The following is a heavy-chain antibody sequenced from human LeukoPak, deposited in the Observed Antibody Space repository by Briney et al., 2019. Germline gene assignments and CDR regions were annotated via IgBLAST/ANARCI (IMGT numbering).Heavy chain of an antibody. CDR3: ARDWGSQKIIADY. J-gene: IGHJ4*02. Sequence: ASVTVSCTSSGYTFTSYGISWVRQAPGQGLGWMGWISPDKGNTNYAQKFQDRVIITTDTSTRTAYMELRNLRSDDTALYYCARDWGSQKIIADYWGRGTLVTVSS. CDR2: ISPDKGNT. V-gene: IGHV1-18*01. CDR1: GYTFTSYG. D-gene: IGHD3-16*01.